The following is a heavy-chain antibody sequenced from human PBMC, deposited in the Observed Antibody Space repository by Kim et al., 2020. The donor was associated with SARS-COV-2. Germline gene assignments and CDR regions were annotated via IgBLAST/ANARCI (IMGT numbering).Heavy chain of an antibody. Sequence: YRPSIQGQVTISADKSISTAYLQWSSLKASDTAMYYCARLRGYSYGFDYWGQGTLVTVSS. CDR3: ARLRGYSYGFDY. V-gene: IGHV5-51*01. D-gene: IGHD5-18*01. J-gene: IGHJ4*02.